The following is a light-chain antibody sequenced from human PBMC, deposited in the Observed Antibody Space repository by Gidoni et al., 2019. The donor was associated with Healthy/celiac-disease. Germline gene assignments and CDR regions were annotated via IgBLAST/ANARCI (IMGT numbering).Light chain of an antibody. Sequence: DSVMTPTPLSSPVTLGQPSSNSCGASQSLVHSDGNTYLTWLQQRPGQPPRLLIYKTSNRFSGVPDIFSGSGAGTDFTLNISRVEAEDVGVSYCMQSTKFPWPFGQGTKVEI. CDR2: KTS. CDR1: QSLVHSDGNTY. V-gene: IGKV2-24*01. J-gene: IGKJ1*01. CDR3: MQSTKFPWP.